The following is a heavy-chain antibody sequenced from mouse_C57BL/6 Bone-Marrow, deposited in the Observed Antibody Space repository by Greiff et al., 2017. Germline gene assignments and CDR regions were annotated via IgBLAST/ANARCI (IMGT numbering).Heavy chain of an antibody. Sequence: QVQLKESGAELARPGASVKLSCKASGYTFTSYGISWVKQRPGQGLEWIGEIYPRSGNTYYNEKFKGKATLTADKSSSTAYMELRSLTSEDSAGYFCARGGGGIFDYWGQGTTLTVSS. CDR1: GYTFTSYG. D-gene: IGHD1-1*02. CDR2: IYPRSGNT. J-gene: IGHJ2*01. CDR3: ARGGGGIFDY. V-gene: IGHV1-81*01.